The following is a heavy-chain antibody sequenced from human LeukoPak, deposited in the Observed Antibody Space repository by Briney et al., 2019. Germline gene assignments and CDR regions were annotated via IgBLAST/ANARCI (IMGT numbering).Heavy chain of an antibody. CDR3: AKEKASNDY. Sequence: PGGSLRLSCAASGFTFSIYSMSWVRQAPGKGLEWVSGISSSGGNTYYADSVKGRFTISRDNSKNTLYLQMNSLRAEDTATYYCAKEKASNDYWGQGTLVTVSS. CDR2: ISSSGGNT. V-gene: IGHV3-23*01. CDR1: GFTFSIYS. J-gene: IGHJ4*02.